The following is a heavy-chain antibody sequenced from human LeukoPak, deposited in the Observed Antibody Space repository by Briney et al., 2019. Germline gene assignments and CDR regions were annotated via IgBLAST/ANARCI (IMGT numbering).Heavy chain of an antibody. CDR3: ARGGEVHYDILTGYIDY. D-gene: IGHD3-9*01. J-gene: IGHJ4*02. CDR2: INAGNGNT. V-gene: IGHV1-3*01. CDR1: GYTFTSYA. Sequence: ASVKVSCKASGYTFTSYAMHWVRQAPGQRLEWMGWINAGNGNTKYSQEFQGRVTMTTDTSTSTAYMELRSLRSDDTAVYYCARGGEVHYDILTGYIDYWGQGTLVTVSS.